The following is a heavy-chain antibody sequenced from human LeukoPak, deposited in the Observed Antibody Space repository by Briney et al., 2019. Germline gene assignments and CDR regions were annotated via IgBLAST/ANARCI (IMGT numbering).Heavy chain of an antibody. Sequence: ASVKVSCKASGYTFTGYYMHWVRLAPGQGLEWMGRINPNSGGTNYAQKFQGRVTMTGDTSISTAYMELSRLRSDDTAVYYCARIMVRGAIHYWGQGTLVTVSS. CDR2: INPNSGGT. CDR1: GYTFTGYY. CDR3: ARIMVRGAIHY. V-gene: IGHV1-2*06. J-gene: IGHJ4*02. D-gene: IGHD3-10*01.